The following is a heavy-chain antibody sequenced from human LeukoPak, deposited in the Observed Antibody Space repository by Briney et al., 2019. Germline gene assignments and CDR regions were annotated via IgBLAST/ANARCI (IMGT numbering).Heavy chain of an antibody. Sequence: SETLSLTCAVYGGSFSGYYWSWIRQPPGKGLEWIGEINHSGSTNYNPSLKSRVTISVDTSKNQFSLKLSSVTAADTAVYYCAXXXXXXXXXXXXXXKDYYYGMDVWGQGTTVTVSS. CDR3: AXXXXXXXXXXXXXXKDYYYGMDV. CDR1: GGSFSGYY. J-gene: IGHJ6*02. CDR2: INHSGST. V-gene: IGHV4-34*01.